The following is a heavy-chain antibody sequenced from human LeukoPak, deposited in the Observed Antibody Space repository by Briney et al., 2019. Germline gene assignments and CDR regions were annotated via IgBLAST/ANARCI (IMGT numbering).Heavy chain of an antibody. D-gene: IGHD3-3*01. CDR1: GGSISSHY. J-gene: IGHJ4*02. Sequence: PSETLSLTCTVSGGSISSHYWSWIRQPPGKGLEWIGYIYYSGSTNYNPSLKSRVTISVDTSKNQFSLKLSSVTAADTAVYYCARARAYDFWSGYSYYFDYWSQGTLVTVSS. V-gene: IGHV4-59*11. CDR3: ARARAYDFWSGYSYYFDY. CDR2: IYYSGST.